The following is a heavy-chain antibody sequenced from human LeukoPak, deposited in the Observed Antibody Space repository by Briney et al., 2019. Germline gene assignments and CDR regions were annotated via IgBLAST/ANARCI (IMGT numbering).Heavy chain of an antibody. J-gene: IGHJ6*03. Sequence: GGSLRLSCAASGFTFSSYWMSWVRQAPGKGLEWVANIKQDGSEKYYVDSVKGRFTISRDDAKKSLYLQMNSLRAEDTAVYFCARFAEVYYYVDVWGTGTTAIVSS. V-gene: IGHV3-7*01. CDR3: ARFAEVYYYVDV. CDR1: GFTFSSYW. D-gene: IGHD2-21*01. CDR2: IKQDGSEK.